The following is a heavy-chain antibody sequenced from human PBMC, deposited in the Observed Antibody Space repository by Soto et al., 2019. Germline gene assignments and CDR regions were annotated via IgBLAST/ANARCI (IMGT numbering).Heavy chain of an antibody. CDR3: AGGVAAAGRLAYYAMDV. J-gene: IGHJ6*02. D-gene: IGHD6-13*01. CDR1: GGSISSYY. Sequence: QVQLQESGPRLVKPSETLSLTCTVSGGSISSYYWSWIRQPPGKGLEWIAYIYNTGSTNYNPSLKSRVTISVDTSKNQFSLKVTSVTPADTAVYYCAGGVAAAGRLAYYAMDVWGQGTTVTVSS. V-gene: IGHV4-59*01. CDR2: IYNTGST.